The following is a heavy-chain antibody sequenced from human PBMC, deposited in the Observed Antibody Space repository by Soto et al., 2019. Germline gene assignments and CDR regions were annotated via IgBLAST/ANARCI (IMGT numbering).Heavy chain of an antibody. D-gene: IGHD3-3*01. CDR1: GVMLTTSV. V-gene: IGHV3-23*01. J-gene: IGHJ6*02. CDR2: MGGSARSK. CDR3: AKGSPPKYDFVMEF. Sequence: LARAAFGVMLTTSVVGVALQKTGQELKCVTDMGGSARSKWYAGSVKGRFTISRDNAKNTLYLQMNSLRAEDTAVYFRAKGSPPKYDFVMEFLVPGTTVPVSS.